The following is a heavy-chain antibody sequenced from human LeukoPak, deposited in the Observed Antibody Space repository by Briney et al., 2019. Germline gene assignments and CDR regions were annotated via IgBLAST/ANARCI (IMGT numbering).Heavy chain of an antibody. V-gene: IGHV1-2*02. Sequence: ASVKVSCKASGYTFTNYYIHWVRQAPGQGLEWMGWMNPNTGGTNYAQKFQGRATMTRDTSVNTAYMELRSLRSDDTAIYYCVRDETFDWFDPWGQGTLVTVSS. CDR3: VRDETFDWFDP. CDR2: MNPNTGGT. J-gene: IGHJ5*02. CDR1: GYTFTNYY.